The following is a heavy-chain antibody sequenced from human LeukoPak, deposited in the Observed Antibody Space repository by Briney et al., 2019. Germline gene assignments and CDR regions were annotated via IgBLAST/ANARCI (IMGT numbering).Heavy chain of an antibody. J-gene: IGHJ4*02. V-gene: IGHV4-38-2*01. Sequence: SETLSLTCAVSGYSISSGYYWGWIRQPPGEGLEWIANNYYSGNSLYNLSLKSRATISVSTSKNQFSLKLSSVTAADTAQYYCARISYYYDDSGHPGYFDYWGLGTLVTVSS. CDR1: GYSISSGYY. CDR3: ARISYYYDDSGHPGYFDY. D-gene: IGHD3-22*01. CDR2: NYYSGNS.